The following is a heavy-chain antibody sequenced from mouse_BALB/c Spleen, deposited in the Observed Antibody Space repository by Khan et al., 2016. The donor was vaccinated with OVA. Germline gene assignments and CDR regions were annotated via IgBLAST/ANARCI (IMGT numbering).Heavy chain of an antibody. CDR1: GYTFTGYS. CDR3: HNIYCSDFAY. CDR2: INPHSGET. Sequence: EVQLQESGPELVRPGASAKISCKASGYTFTGYSMNWVMQSHGKSLEWIGRINPHSGETYYNQRFKDKATLTADASSSTAYMELRSLASEDSAVFYCHNIYCSDFAYWGQGTPVTVSS. V-gene: IGHV1-20*02. J-gene: IGHJ2*01. D-gene: IGHD1-1*01.